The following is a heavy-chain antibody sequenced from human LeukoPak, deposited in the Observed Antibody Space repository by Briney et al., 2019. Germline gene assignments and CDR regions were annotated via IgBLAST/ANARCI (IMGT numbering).Heavy chain of an antibody. D-gene: IGHD3-22*01. CDR3: ARGLGYYDSSVGY. J-gene: IGHJ4*02. CDR1: GGSISSYY. CDR2: IYYSGST. Sequence: PSETLSLTCTVSGGSISSYYRSWIRQPPGKGLEWIGYIYYSGSTNYNPSLKSRVTISVDTSKNQFSLKLNSVTAADTAVYYCARGLGYYDSSVGYWGQGTLVTVSS. V-gene: IGHV4-59*01.